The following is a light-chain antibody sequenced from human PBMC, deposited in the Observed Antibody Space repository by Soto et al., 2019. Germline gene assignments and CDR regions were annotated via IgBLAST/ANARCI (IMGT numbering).Light chain of an antibody. CDR1: NGDVGGYNY. CDR3: TSYTSTNSLV. V-gene: IGLV2-14*03. J-gene: IGLJ2*01. Sequence: QSALTQPASVSGSPGQSITISCTGTNGDVGGYNYVSWYQQYPGKAPKLMIYNVGDRPSGVSSRFSGSKSGSTASLTISGLQAEDEADYYCTSYTSTNSLVFGGGTKLTV. CDR2: NVG.